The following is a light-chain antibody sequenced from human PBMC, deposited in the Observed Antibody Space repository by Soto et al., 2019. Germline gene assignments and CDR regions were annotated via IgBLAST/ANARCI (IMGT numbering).Light chain of an antibody. Sequence: EIVLTQSPGTLSFFPGERATLSCRTSQSISNTYLAWYQQKPGQPPRLLIYGASSRATGIPDRFSGSGSGTDFTLTISRLEPEDFAVYYCQQYGSSQAWTFGQGTKVDIK. V-gene: IGKV3-20*01. CDR2: GAS. CDR1: QSISNTY. CDR3: QQYGSSQAWT. J-gene: IGKJ1*01.